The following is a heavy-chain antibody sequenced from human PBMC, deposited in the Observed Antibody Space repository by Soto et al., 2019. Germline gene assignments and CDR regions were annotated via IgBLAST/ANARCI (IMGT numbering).Heavy chain of an antibody. V-gene: IGHV5-10-1*01. Sequence: PGESLKISCKGSGYSFTSYWISWVRQMPGKGLEWMGRIDPSDSYTNYSPSFQGHVTISADKSISTAYLQWSSLKASDTAMYYCASHYYYGSGSSSYYYGRDVWGQGTTVTVSS. CDR3: ASHYYYGSGSSSYYYGRDV. CDR2: IDPSDSYT. J-gene: IGHJ6*02. CDR1: GYSFTSYW. D-gene: IGHD3-10*01.